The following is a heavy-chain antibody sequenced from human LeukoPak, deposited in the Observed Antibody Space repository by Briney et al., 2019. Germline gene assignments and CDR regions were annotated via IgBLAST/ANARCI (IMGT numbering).Heavy chain of an antibody. D-gene: IGHD5-18*01. J-gene: IGHJ4*02. CDR2: FKSKTDGGTT. Sequence: PGGSMRLSCAASGFTFSSYAMSWVRQAPGKGMEWVGGFKSKTDGGTTYYAAPVKGRFTISRDDSKNTLYLQMNSLKTEDTAVYYCTTDHSYGHLDYWGQGTLVTVSS. CDR1: GFTFSSYA. CDR3: TTDHSYGHLDY. V-gene: IGHV3-15*01.